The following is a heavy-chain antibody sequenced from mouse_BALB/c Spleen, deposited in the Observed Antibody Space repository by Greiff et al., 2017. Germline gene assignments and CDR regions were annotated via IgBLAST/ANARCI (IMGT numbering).Heavy chain of an antibody. J-gene: IGHJ2*01. CDR3: ARFNYGNHFDY. CDR2: ISSGSSTI. V-gene: IGHV5-17*02. CDR1: GFTFSSFG. Sequence: EVQVVESGGGLVQPGGSRKLSCAASGFTFSSFGMHWVRQAPEKGLEWVAYISSGSSTIYYADTVKGRFTISRDNPKNTLFLQMTSLRSEDTAMYYCARFNYGNHFDYWGQGTTLTVSS. D-gene: IGHD2-1*01.